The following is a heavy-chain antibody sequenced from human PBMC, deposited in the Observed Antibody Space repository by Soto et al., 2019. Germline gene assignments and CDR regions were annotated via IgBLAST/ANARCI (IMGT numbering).Heavy chain of an antibody. Sequence: PSETLSLTCTVSGGSISSGDYYWSWIRQPPGKGLEWIGYIYYSGSTYYNPSLKSRVTISVDTSKNQFSLKLSSGTAADTAVYYCARDPPMTTVATGDYWGQGTLVTVSS. D-gene: IGHD4-17*01. J-gene: IGHJ4*02. V-gene: IGHV4-30-4*01. CDR2: IYYSGST. CDR1: GGSISSGDYY. CDR3: ARDPPMTTVATGDY.